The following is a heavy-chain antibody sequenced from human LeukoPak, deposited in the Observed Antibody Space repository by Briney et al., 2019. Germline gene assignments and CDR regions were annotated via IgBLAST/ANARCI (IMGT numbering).Heavy chain of an antibody. CDR3: AKAAGWQPHDS. CDR2: ISGSGGNT. D-gene: IGHD6-19*01. V-gene: IGHV3-23*01. J-gene: IGHJ4*02. CDR1: GFTFSNYA. Sequence: GGSLRLSCAASGFTFSNYAMSWVRQAPGKGLKWVSVISGSGGNTYYADSVEGRFTISRDNSKNTLYLQMNSLRDEDTAVYYCAKAAGWQPHDSWGQGTLVTVSS.